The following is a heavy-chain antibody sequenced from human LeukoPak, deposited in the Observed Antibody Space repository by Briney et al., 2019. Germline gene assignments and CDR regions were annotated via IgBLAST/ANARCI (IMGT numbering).Heavy chain of an antibody. J-gene: IGHJ4*02. V-gene: IGHV1-8*01. D-gene: IGHD1-26*01. Sequence: ASVKVSCKASVYTFTSYDINWGRQSTGQGLEWMGWMNPKSGNTGYAQKFQGRVTMTRDTSISTAYMELSSLRSEDTAVYYCARVTGSIDYWGQGTLVTVPS. CDR3: ARVTGSIDY. CDR2: MNPKSGNT. CDR1: VYTFTSYD.